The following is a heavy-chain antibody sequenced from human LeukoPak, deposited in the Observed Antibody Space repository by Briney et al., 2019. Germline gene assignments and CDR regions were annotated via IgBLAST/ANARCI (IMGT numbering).Heavy chain of an antibody. CDR3: VRGWFGELSS. J-gene: IGHJ5*02. CDR1: GFIFDDYG. CDR2: ISWNGDAT. V-gene: IGHV3-20*04. D-gene: IGHD3-10*01. Sequence: GGSLRLSCSASGFIFDDYGMSWVRQVPGKGLEWVCGISWNGDATGYADSVKGRLTISRDNAKNSLYLQMNSLRADDTALYYCVRGWFGELSSWGQGTLVTVSS.